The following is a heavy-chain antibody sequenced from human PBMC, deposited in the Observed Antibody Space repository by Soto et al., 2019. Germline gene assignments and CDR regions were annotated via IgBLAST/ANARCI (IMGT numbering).Heavy chain of an antibody. CDR3: AKDILSSKNYCSFGMDV. Sequence: EVQLVESGGGLVQPGRSLRLSCAASGFTFDDYAMHWVRQAPGKGLEWVSGISWNSGSIGYADSVKGRFTISRDNAKNSLYLEMNSLRAEDTALYYCAKDILSSKNYCSFGMDVWGQGTTVTVSS. J-gene: IGHJ6*01. CDR1: GFTFDDYA. CDR2: ISWNSGSI. D-gene: IGHD6-13*01. V-gene: IGHV3-9*01.